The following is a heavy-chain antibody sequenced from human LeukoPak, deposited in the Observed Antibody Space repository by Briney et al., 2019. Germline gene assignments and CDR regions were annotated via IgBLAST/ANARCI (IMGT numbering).Heavy chain of an antibody. Sequence: PGGSLRLPCAASGFTFISYAVSWVRQAPGKGLEWVSLISADGGGTDYADSVKGRFTISRDNSKNSLYLQMSSLRTADTASYYCAKSLLRTSCRGSDSWGERALVTVSS. D-gene: IGHD2-2*01. V-gene: IGHV3-43*02. J-gene: IGHJ4*02. CDR3: AKSLLRTSCRGSDS. CDR1: GFTFISYA. CDR2: ISADGGGT.